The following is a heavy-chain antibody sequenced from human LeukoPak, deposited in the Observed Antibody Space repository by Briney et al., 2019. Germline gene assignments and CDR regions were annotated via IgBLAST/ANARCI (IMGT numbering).Heavy chain of an antibody. CDR1: GYSISSGYY. V-gene: IGHV4-38-2*02. CDR2: IYRTGST. J-gene: IGHJ5*01. CDR3: ARGPPDFYNSGSYYNGYNWFDS. Sequence: SETLSLTCTVSGYSISSGYYWGWIRPPPGKGLEWIGSIYRTGSTYYNPSLKSRVTISADTSKNQFSPTLTSVTAADTAVYYCARGPPDFYNSGSYYNGYNWFDSWGQGTLVTVSS. D-gene: IGHD3-10*01.